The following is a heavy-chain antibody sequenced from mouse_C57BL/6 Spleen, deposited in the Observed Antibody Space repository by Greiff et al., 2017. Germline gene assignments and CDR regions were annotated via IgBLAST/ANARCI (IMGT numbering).Heavy chain of an antibody. Sequence: EVQLQQSGAELVRPGASVKLSCTASGFNIKDDSMHWGKQRPEKGLEWIGWIDPENGATEYASKFQGKATITSDTSSNTAYLQLSSLTSEDTAVYYCTTRAGFAYWGQGTLVTVSA. CDR3: TTRAGFAY. CDR2: IDPENGAT. CDR1: GFNIKDDS. J-gene: IGHJ3*01. V-gene: IGHV14-4*01.